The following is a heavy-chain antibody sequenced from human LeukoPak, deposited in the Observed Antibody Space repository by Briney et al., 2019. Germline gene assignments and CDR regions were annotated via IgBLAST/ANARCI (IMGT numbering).Heavy chain of an antibody. V-gene: IGHV4-34*01. Sequence: SETLSLTCAVYGGSFSGYYWSWIRQPPGKGLEWIWEINHSGSTNYNPSLKSRVTISVDTSKNQFSLKLSSVTVADTAVYYCARGSIYDYWGQGTLVTVSS. CDR3: ARGSIYDY. CDR1: GGSFSGYY. CDR2: INHSGST. D-gene: IGHD3-3*01. J-gene: IGHJ4*02.